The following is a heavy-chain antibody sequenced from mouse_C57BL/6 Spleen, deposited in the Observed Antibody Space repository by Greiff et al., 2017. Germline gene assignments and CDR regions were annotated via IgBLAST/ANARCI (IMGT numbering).Heavy chain of an antibody. J-gene: IGHJ1*03. CDR2: INPNNGGT. CDR3: ARSSNYGYCDV. CDR1: GYTFTDYN. V-gene: IGHV1-22*01. D-gene: IGHD2-5*01. Sequence: EVQLQQSGPELVKPGASVKMSCKASGYTFTDYNMHWVKQSHGKSLEWIGYINPNNGGTSYNQKFKGKATLTVNKASSTAYMELRSLTSEDSAVYYCARSSNYGYCDVWGTGTTVTVSS.